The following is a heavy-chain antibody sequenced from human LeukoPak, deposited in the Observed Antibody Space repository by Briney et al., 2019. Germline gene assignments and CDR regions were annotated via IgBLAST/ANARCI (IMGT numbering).Heavy chain of an antibody. J-gene: IGHJ4*02. CDR1: GFTLSNAW. CDR2: IKSITDGETR. Sequence: RAGGSLRLSCAASGFTLSNAWMNWVRQAPGKGLEWVGLIKSITDGETRDYAAPVKGRCTISRDDSEDAVYPQMSSLRTEDTAMYYCTTSPVPGIDYWGQGIQVTVSS. CDR3: TTSPVPGIDY. V-gene: IGHV3-15*01. D-gene: IGHD6-19*01.